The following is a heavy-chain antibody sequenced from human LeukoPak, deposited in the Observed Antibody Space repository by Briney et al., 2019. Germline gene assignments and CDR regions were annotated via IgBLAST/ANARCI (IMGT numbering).Heavy chain of an antibody. J-gene: IGHJ5*02. Sequence: PGGSLRLSCAASGFTFSSYAMSWVRQAPGKGLEWVSAIGGSGGSTYYADSVKGRFTISRDNSKNTLYLQMNSLRAEDTAVYYCAKAITYYYDSSGLAPWGQGTLVTVSS. CDR3: AKAITYYYDSSGLAP. CDR2: IGGSGGST. V-gene: IGHV3-23*01. CDR1: GFTFSSYA. D-gene: IGHD3-22*01.